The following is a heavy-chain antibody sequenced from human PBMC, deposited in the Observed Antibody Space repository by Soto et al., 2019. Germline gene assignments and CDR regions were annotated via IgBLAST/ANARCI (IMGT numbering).Heavy chain of an antibody. CDR2: ISYEGSKK. CDR3: ASKGLYLPSGY. J-gene: IGHJ4*02. D-gene: IGHD2-8*01. Sequence: PGGSLRLSCAASGFTFSAYAMHWVRQAPGKGLEWVAVISYEGSKKYYADSVKGRFTISRDNSKNALHLQMNSLRAEDTAVYYCASKGLYLPSGYWGQGTLVTVSS. CDR1: GFTFSAYA. V-gene: IGHV3-30*03.